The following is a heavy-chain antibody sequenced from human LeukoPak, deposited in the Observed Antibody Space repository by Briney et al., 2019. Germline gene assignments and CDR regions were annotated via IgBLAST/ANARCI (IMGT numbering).Heavy chain of an antibody. Sequence: ASVKVSCTASGYTFTGYYMHWVRQAPGQGLEWMGWINPNSGATNSAQKFQGRVTMTRDTSISTAYMELSRLRSDDAAVYYCARVDYYDFHFDFWGQGTLVTVSS. D-gene: IGHD3-22*01. V-gene: IGHV1-2*02. J-gene: IGHJ4*02. CDR1: GYTFTGYY. CDR3: ARVDYYDFHFDF. CDR2: INPNSGAT.